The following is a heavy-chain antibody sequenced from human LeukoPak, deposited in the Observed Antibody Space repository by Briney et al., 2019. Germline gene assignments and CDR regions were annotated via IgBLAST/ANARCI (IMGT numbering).Heavy chain of an antibody. CDR2: ISYDGSNK. Sequence: PGGSLRLSCAASGFTFSSYAMPWVRQAPGKGLEWVAVISYDGSNKYYADSVKGRFTISRDNFKNTLYLQMNSLRAEDTAVYYCARGTYYYDSSGLKDAFDIWGQGTMVTVSS. CDR3: ARGTYYYDSSGLKDAFDI. J-gene: IGHJ3*02. D-gene: IGHD3-22*01. V-gene: IGHV3-30-3*01. CDR1: GFTFSSYA.